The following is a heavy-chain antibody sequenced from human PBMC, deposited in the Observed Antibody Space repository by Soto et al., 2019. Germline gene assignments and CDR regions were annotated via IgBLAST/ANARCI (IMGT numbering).Heavy chain of an antibody. CDR3: ARHHRYCTGGSCYAIDS. V-gene: IGHV6-1*01. D-gene: IGHD2-15*01. CDR1: GDSVSSNSAA. CDR2: TYYRSKWYN. J-gene: IGHJ4*02. Sequence: SQTLSLTCAISGDSVSSNSAAWNWIRQSPSRGLEWLGRTYYRSKWYNDYAVSVKSRITINPDTSKNQFSLNLSSVTAADTAVYYCARHHRYCTGGSCYAIDSWGQGTLVTVSS.